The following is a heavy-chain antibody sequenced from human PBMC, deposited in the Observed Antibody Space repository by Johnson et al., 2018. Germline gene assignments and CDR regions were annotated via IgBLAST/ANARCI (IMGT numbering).Heavy chain of an antibody. J-gene: IGHJ1*01. CDR3: AKGGAGGWGIEYFQR. CDR1: GFTFDDYA. V-gene: IGHV3-9*01. CDR2: ISWNSGSI. D-gene: IGHD6-19*01. Sequence: EVQLVETGGGLVQPGRSLRLSCAASGFTFDDYAMHWVRQAPGKGLEWVSGISWNSGSIGYADSVKGRFTISSDNAKNSLYLQMNRLRAEDTAFYYCAKGGAGGWGIEYFQRWGQGTLVTVSS.